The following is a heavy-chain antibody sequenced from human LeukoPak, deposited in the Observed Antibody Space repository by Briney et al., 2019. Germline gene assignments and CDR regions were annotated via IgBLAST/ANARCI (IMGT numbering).Heavy chain of an antibody. V-gene: IGHV5-51*01. CDR1: GYTFASYW. CDR3: ARHPTSSSHPVD. D-gene: IGHD6-13*01. Sequence: KVSCKASGYTFASYWIGWVRQMPGKGLEWMGIIYPGDSDTRYSPSFQGQVTISADKSISTAYLQWSSLKASDTAMYYCARHPTSSSHPVDWGQGTLVTVSS. CDR2: IYPGDSDT. J-gene: IGHJ4*02.